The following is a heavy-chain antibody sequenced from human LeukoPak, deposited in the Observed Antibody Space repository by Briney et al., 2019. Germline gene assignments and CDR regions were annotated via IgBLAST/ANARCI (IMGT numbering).Heavy chain of an antibody. CDR1: GYTFTGYY. Sequence: ASVKVSCKASGYTFTGYYIHWVRQAPGQGLEWMGWINPNSGGTNYAQKFQGRVTMTRDTSISTAYMELSRLRSDDTAVYYCAREAAAGVSPYLYWGRGTLATVS. CDR3: AREAAAGVSPYLY. D-gene: IGHD6-13*01. CDR2: INPNSGGT. J-gene: IGHJ4*02. V-gene: IGHV1-2*02.